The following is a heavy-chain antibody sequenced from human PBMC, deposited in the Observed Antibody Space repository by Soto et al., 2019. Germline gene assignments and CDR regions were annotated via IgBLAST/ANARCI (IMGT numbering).Heavy chain of an antibody. D-gene: IGHD3-9*01. CDR2: VSHSGNT. J-gene: IGHJ3*01. CDR1: GGSISNGGYS. CDR3: ARTSYDILTGRLDAFDV. Sequence: LSLTCAVSGGSISNGGYSWSWLRQPPGKGLEWIGFVSHSGNTYYNPSLRSRVIISIDKSRNHFSLGLKSVTAADTAMYYCARTSYDILTGRLDAFDVWGQGTMVTVSS. V-gene: IGHV4-30-2*01.